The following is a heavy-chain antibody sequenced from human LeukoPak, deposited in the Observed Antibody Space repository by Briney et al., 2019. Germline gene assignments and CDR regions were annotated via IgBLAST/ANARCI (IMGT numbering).Heavy chain of an antibody. Sequence: SVKVSCKASGGTCSSYAISWVRQAPGQGLEWMGGIIPIFGTANYAQKFQGRVTITADESTSTAYMELSSLRSEDTAVYYCARDSGARGYSYGRRYFDYWGQGTLVTVSS. CDR1: GGTCSSYA. CDR2: IIPIFGTA. J-gene: IGHJ4*02. D-gene: IGHD5-18*01. CDR3: ARDSGARGYSYGRRYFDY. V-gene: IGHV1-69*13.